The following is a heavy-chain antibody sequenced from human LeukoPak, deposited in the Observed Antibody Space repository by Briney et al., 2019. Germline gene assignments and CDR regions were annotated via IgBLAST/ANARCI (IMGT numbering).Heavy chain of an antibody. J-gene: IGHJ1*01. V-gene: IGHV4-59*01. Sequence: PLETLSLTCTVSGGSISSYYWSWIRQPPGKGLEWIGYIYYSGSTNYNPSLKSRVTISVDTSKKQFSLKLSSVTAADTAVYYCAREGPNYYDSSGYYYIGYFQHWGQGTLVTVSS. CDR1: GGSISSYY. CDR2: IYYSGST. D-gene: IGHD3-22*01. CDR3: AREGPNYYDSSGYYYIGYFQH.